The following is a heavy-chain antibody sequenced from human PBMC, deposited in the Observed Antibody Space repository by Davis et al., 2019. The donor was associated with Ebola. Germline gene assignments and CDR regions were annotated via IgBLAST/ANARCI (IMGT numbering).Heavy chain of an antibody. CDR1: GFTFSSYG. Sequence: PGGSLRLSCAASGFTFSSYGMHWVRQAPGKGLEWIGEINHSGSTNYNPSLKSRVTISVDTSKNQFSLKLNSVTAADTAVYYCARLLIGGNSAAFDIWGQGTMVTVSS. V-gene: IGHV4-34*01. J-gene: IGHJ3*02. CDR2: INHSGST. D-gene: IGHD4-23*01. CDR3: ARLLIGGNSAAFDI.